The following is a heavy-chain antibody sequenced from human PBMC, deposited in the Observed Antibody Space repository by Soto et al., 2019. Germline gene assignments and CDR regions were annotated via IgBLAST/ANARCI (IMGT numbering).Heavy chain of an antibody. CDR3: AKDINQPYYYYGMDI. J-gene: IGHJ6*02. CDR1: GFTFDDYT. V-gene: IGHV3-43*01. Sequence: GGSLRLSCAASGFTFDDYTMHWVRQAPGKGLEWVSLISWDGGSTYYADSVKGRFTISRDNSKNSLYLQMNSLRTEDTALYYCAKDINQPYYYYGMDIWGQGTTVTVSS. CDR2: ISWDGGST.